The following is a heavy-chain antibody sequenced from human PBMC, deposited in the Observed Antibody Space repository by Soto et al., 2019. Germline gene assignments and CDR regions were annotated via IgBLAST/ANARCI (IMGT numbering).Heavy chain of an antibody. CDR2: IIPIFGTA. V-gene: IGHV1-69*01. Sequence: QVQLVQSGAEVKKPGSSVKVSCKASGGTFSSYAISWVRQAPGQGLEWMGGIIPIFGTANYAQKFQRRVTSTADESTSTAYMVLSSLSYEDAAVYYCAVGNWNHPLYVMGVWGQGTTVTVSS. J-gene: IGHJ6*02. CDR3: AVGNWNHPLYVMGV. D-gene: IGHD1-1*01. CDR1: GGTFSSYA.